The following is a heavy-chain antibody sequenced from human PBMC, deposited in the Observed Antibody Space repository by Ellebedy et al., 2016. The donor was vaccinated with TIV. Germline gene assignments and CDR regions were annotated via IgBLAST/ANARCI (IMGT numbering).Heavy chain of an antibody. CDR2: ISSNSGGT. Sequence: AASVKVSCKASGYTFTGYYMHWVRQAPGQGLEWMGWISSNSGGTKYAQSFQGRVTMTRDTSVSTAYMELSSLRSDDTAVYYCARIFRSGGVVDYWGQGTLVTVSS. V-gene: IGHV1-2*02. D-gene: IGHD3-3*01. CDR3: ARIFRSGGVVDY. J-gene: IGHJ4*02. CDR1: GYTFTGYY.